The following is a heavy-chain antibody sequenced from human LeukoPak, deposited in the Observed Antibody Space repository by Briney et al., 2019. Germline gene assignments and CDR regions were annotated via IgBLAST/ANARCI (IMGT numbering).Heavy chain of an antibody. CDR1: GGSLSSYY. CDR2: IYTSGST. Sequence: SETLSLTCTVSGGSLSSYYWSWIRQPPGKGLEWIGYIYTSGSTNYNPSLKSRVTISVDTSKNQFSLKLSSVTAADTAVYYCARLYSVTIFGVVIISYMDVWGKGTTVTVSS. J-gene: IGHJ6*03. D-gene: IGHD3-3*01. CDR3: ARLYSVTIFGVVIISYMDV. V-gene: IGHV4-4*09.